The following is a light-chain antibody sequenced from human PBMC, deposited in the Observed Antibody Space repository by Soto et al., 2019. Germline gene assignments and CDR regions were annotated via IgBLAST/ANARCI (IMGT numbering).Light chain of an antibody. CDR2: EVT. V-gene: IGLV2-14*01. CDR3: SSYTRTNTLV. CDR1: SSDVADYNY. Sequence: QSVLTQPASVSGSPGQSITISCTGTSSDVADYNYVSWYQPHPGKVPKLIICEVTNRPSGVSNRFSGSKSGNTASLTISGLQPEDEADYYCSSYTRTNTLVFGGGTKLTVL. J-gene: IGLJ2*01.